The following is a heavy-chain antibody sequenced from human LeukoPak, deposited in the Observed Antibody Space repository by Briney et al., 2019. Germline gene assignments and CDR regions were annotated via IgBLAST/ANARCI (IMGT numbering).Heavy chain of an antibody. D-gene: IGHD1-26*01. J-gene: IGHJ4*02. CDR1: GGSFSGYY. Sequence: PSETLSLTCAVYGGSFSGYYWSWIHQPPGKGLEWIGEINHSGSTNYNPSLKSRVTISVDTSKNQFSLKLSSVTAADTAVYYCARGEWELLDYWGQGTLVTVSS. V-gene: IGHV4-34*01. CDR3: ARGEWELLDY. CDR2: INHSGST.